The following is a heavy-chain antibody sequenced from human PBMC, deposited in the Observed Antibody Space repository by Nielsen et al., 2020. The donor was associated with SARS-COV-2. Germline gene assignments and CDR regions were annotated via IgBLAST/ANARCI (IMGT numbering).Heavy chain of an antibody. CDR2: IYPGDSDT. Sequence: KVSCKGSGYSFTSYWIGWVRQMPGKGLEWMGIIYPGDSDTRYSPSFQGQVTISADKSISTAYLQWSSLKASDTAMYYCARSSNGDYDFWSGYRYYYMDVWGKGTTVTVSS. J-gene: IGHJ6*03. D-gene: IGHD3-3*01. CDR1: GYSFTSYW. CDR3: ARSSNGDYDFWSGYRYYYMDV. V-gene: IGHV5-51*01.